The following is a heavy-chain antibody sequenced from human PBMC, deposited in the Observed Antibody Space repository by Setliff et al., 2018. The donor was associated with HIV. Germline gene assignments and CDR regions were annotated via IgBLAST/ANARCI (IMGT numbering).Heavy chain of an antibody. CDR2: IYYIGGA. CDR3: ARESMLRGLRHAVDI. Sequence: SETLSLTCTVSGGSINSGGYYWTWVRQYPGKGLQWIGYIYYIGGAYYNPSLKSRVTISLDTSKNHFSLNLSSVTAADTAVYYCARESMLRGLRHAVDIWGQGTKVTVSS. V-gene: IGHV4-31*03. CDR1: GGSINSGGYY. J-gene: IGHJ3*02. D-gene: IGHD3-10*01.